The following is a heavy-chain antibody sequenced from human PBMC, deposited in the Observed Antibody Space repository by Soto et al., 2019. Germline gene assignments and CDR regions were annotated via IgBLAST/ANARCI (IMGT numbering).Heavy chain of an antibody. CDR2: VSARGLNT. CDR1: GFTFSTYA. J-gene: IGHJ4*02. CDR3: ARDRPRRTSRYFFDY. V-gene: IGHV3-23*01. Sequence: EVQLLESGGKLVQPGGSLTLSCAASGFTFSTYAMAWVRQAPGKGLEWVSGVSARGLNTDYADPVKAGFYISRDNSKSTASLHMTRLRGEDPALYYCARDRPRRTSRYFFDYWGQGTPVTVSS.